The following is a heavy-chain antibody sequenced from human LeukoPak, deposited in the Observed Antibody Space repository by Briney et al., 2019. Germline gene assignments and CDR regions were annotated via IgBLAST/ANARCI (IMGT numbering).Heavy chain of an antibody. CDR2: ISYDGSNK. CDR3: ARDIRLYGEYYYYGMDV. Sequence: GGSLRLSCAASGFTFSCYAMHWVRQAPGKGLEWVAVISYDGSNKYYADSVKGRFTISRDNSKNTLYLQMDSLIAEDAAVYYCARDIRLYGEYYYYGMDVWGQGTTVTVSS. J-gene: IGHJ6*02. CDR1: GFTFSCYA. D-gene: IGHD3-16*01. V-gene: IGHV3-30-3*01.